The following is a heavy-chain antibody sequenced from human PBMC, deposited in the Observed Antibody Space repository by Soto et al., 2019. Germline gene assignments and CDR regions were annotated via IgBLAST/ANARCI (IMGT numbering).Heavy chain of an antibody. Sequence: ASVKVSCKASGYTFTSYDINWVRQATGQGLEWMGWMNPNSGNTGYAQKFQGRVTMTRNTSISTAYMELSSLRSEDTAVYYCARGVFYYDILTGYQNWFEPWGQGTLVTVSS. J-gene: IGHJ5*02. CDR3: ARGVFYYDILTGYQNWFEP. CDR1: GYTFTSYD. CDR2: MNPNSGNT. V-gene: IGHV1-8*01. D-gene: IGHD3-9*01.